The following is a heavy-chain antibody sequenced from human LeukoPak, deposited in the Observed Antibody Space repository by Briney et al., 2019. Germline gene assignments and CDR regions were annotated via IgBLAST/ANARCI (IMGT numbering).Heavy chain of an antibody. CDR1: GFTFSSYA. D-gene: IGHD3-3*01. V-gene: IGHV3-21*01. J-gene: IGHJ4*02. CDR2: ISSSSSYI. Sequence: GGSLRLSCAASGFTFSSYAMNWVRQAPGKGLEWVSSISSSSSYIYYADSVKGRFTISRDNAKNSLYLQMNSLRAEDTAVYYCARDPGDYDFWSGQRGSYFDYWGQGTLVTVSS. CDR3: ARDPGDYDFWSGQRGSYFDY.